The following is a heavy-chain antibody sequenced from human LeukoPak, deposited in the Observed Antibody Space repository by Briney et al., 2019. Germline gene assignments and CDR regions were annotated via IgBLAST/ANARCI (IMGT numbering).Heavy chain of an antibody. CDR1: GYSISSGYY. J-gene: IGHJ4*02. Sequence: SETLSLTCTVSGYSISSGYYWGWIRQPPGKGLEWIGSIYHSGSTYYNPSLKSRVTISVDTSKNQFSLKLSSVTAADTAVYYCARHSGSYYDFDYWGQGTLVTVSS. CDR2: IYHSGST. D-gene: IGHD1-26*01. V-gene: IGHV4-38-2*02. CDR3: ARHSGSYYDFDY.